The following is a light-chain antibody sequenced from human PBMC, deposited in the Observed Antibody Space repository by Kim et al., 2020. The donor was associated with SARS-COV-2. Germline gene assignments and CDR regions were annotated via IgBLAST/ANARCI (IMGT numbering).Light chain of an antibody. CDR3: QRHYSPPYT. Sequence: DIQMTQSPSALPASVGDRVTISCRASQSIRRWVAWYQQRPGRPPKVLISKASDLESGVPSRFSGSGSGTEFTLTISSLQPDDFATYLCQRHYSPPYTFGRGTKLEI. CDR2: KAS. J-gene: IGKJ2*01. CDR1: QSIRRW. V-gene: IGKV1-5*03.